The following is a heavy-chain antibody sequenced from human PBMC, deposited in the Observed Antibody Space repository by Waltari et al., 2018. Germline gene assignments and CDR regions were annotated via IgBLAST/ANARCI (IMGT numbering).Heavy chain of an antibody. CDR1: GYTFTSYA. V-gene: IGHV1-3*01. Sequence: QVQLVQSGAEVKKPGASVKVSCKASGYTFTSYAMHWVRQAPGQRLEWMGWINAGNGNTKYSQKFQGRVTITRDTSASTAYMELSSLRSEDTAVYYCAREQYSYASYYYYGMDVWGQGTTVTVSS. CDR3: AREQYSYASYYYYGMDV. CDR2: INAGNGNT. J-gene: IGHJ6*02. D-gene: IGHD5-18*01.